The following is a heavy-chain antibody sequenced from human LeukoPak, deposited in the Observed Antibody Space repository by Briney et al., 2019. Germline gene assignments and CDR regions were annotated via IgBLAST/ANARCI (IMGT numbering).Heavy chain of an antibody. J-gene: IGHJ4*02. CDR2: IKQDGSEK. D-gene: IGHD6-6*01. CDR1: GFTFSSYG. Sequence: PGGSLRLSCAASGFTFSSYGMHWVRQAPGKGLEWVANIKQDGSEKYYVDSVKGRFTISRDNAKNSLYLQMNSLRAEDTAVYYCARGARTHDYWGQGTLVTVSS. CDR3: ARGARTHDY. V-gene: IGHV3-7*01.